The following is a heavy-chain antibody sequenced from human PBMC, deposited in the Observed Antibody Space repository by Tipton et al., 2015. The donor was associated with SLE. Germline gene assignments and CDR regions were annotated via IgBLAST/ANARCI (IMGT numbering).Heavy chain of an antibody. CDR2: ISGSGGST. J-gene: IGHJ1*01. CDR1: GGSISSSSYY. V-gene: IGHV3-23*01. Sequence: SLRLSCTVSGGSISSSSYYWGWVRQAPGKGLEWVSAISGSGGSTYYADSVKGRFTISRDNSKNTLYLQMNSLRAEDTAVYYCATPGFGPRSTGEYFQHWGQGTLVTVSS. CDR3: ATPGFGPRSTGEYFQH. D-gene: IGHD3-10*01.